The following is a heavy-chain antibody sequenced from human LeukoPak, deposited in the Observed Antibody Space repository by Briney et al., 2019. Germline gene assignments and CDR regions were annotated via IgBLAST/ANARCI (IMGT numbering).Heavy chain of an antibody. D-gene: IGHD3-22*01. CDR2: ISIDGGDT. CDR1: GFRFSSYA. V-gene: IGHV3-64*01. Sequence: GGSLRLSCAASGFRFSSYAMHWVRQAPGKGLEYVSAISIDGGDTFYASSVKGRFTISRDNSKSTLYLQMGSLRAEDMAVYYCARALRDISGYYDYWGQGTLVTVSS. CDR3: ARALRDISGYYDY. J-gene: IGHJ4*02.